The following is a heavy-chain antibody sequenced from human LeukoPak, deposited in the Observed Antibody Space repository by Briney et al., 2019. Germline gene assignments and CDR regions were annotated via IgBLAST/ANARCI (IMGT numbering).Heavy chain of an antibody. J-gene: IGHJ4*02. CDR2: ISSDENNK. D-gene: IGHD4-23*01. Sequence: AGSLRLSCAASGFTFTRYDMHWVRQAPGKELEWVADISSDENNKDYGNSVKGRFTIARDNSKNTLFLQMNSLRVEDTAVYYCVLGHYGGLFDNWGQGALVIVSS. V-gene: IGHV3-30-3*01. CDR1: GFTFTRYD. CDR3: VLGHYGGLFDN.